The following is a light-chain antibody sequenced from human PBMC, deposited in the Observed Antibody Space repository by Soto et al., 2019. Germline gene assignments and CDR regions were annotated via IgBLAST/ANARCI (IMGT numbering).Light chain of an antibody. Sequence: QSVLTQPASVSGSPGQSITISCTGTSSDVGGYNYVSWYQQHPDKAPKLMIYEVNNRPSGAPDRFSGSTSGNTASLTISGLQAEDETDYFCSLYSSNGSLIFGPGTKVTVL. J-gene: IGLJ1*01. CDR2: EVN. CDR3: SLYSSNGSLI. V-gene: IGLV2-14*01. CDR1: SSDVGGYNY.